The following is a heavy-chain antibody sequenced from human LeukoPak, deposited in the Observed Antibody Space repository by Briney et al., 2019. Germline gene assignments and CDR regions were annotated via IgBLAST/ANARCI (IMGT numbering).Heavy chain of an antibody. V-gene: IGHV3-21*01. D-gene: IGHD5-18*01. CDR2: ISSSSTYI. Sequence: GGSLRLSCAASGFTFSSYFMNWVRQAPGKGLEWLSSISSSSTYIYYADSVKGRFTVSRDNAKNSLYLQMNSLRAEDTAVYYCARRATTERGHSYGLDFWGQGTLVTVSS. CDR3: ARRATTERGHSYGLDF. CDR1: GFTFSSYF. J-gene: IGHJ4*02.